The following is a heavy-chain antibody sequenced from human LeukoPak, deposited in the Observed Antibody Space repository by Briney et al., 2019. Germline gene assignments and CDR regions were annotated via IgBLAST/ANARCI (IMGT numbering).Heavy chain of an antibody. CDR1: GFTFSSYW. D-gene: IGHD6-19*01. Sequence: GGSLRLSCAASGFTFSSYWMHWVRQAPGKGLVWVSRINSDGSSTSYADSVKGRFTISRGNAKNTLYLQMNSLRAEDTAVYYCARGRIAVADNWFDPWGQGTLVTVSS. CDR2: INSDGSST. V-gene: IGHV3-74*01. CDR3: ARGRIAVADNWFDP. J-gene: IGHJ5*02.